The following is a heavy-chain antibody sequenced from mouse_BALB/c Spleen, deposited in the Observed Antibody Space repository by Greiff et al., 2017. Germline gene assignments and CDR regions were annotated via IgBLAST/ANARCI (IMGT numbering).Heavy chain of an antibody. CDR3: AKTEGTTARYFDV. CDR1: GFSLTSYG. CDR2: IWRGGST. D-gene: IGHD1-2*01. V-gene: IGHV2-5-1*01. J-gene: IGHJ1*01. Sequence: QVQLQQSGPSLVQPSQSLSITCTVSGFSLTSYGVHWVRQSPGKGLEWLGVIWRGGSTDYNAAFMSRLSITKDNSKSQVFFKMNSLQADDTAIYYCAKTEGTTARYFDVWGAGTTVTVSS.